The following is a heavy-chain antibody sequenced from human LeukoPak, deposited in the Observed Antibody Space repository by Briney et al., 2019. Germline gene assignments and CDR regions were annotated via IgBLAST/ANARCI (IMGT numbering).Heavy chain of an antibody. J-gene: IGHJ4*02. CDR3: ARSYYYDSSGYYEGFDY. V-gene: IGHV3-9*01. CDR1: GFTFDDYA. D-gene: IGHD3-22*01. Sequence: GRSLRLSCAASGFTFDDYAMHWVRQAPGKGLEWVSGISWNSGSIGYADSVKGRFTISRDNAKNSLYLQMNSLRAEDTAVYYCARSYYYDSSGYYEGFDYWGQGTLVTVSS. CDR2: ISWNSGSI.